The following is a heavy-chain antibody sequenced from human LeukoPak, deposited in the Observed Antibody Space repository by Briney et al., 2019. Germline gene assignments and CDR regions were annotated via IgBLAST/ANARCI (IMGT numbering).Heavy chain of an antibody. D-gene: IGHD6-19*01. CDR2: ISYRGST. V-gene: IGHV4-59*11. CDR1: GGSIDTHF. CDR3: AGDSSGWLYVDY. J-gene: IGHJ4*02. Sequence: SETLSLTCTVSGGSIDTHFWSWIRQPPGKGLEWIGYISYRGSTNFNPSLESRVTISIDTSKNQFSLKLTSVTAADTAVYYCAGDSSGWLYVDYWGQGTLVTVSS.